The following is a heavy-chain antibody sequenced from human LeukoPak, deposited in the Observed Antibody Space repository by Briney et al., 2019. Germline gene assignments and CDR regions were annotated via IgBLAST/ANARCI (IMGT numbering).Heavy chain of an antibody. J-gene: IGHJ4*02. V-gene: IGHV3-20*04. D-gene: IGHD1-26*01. CDR1: GFTFSSYG. Sequence: PGGTLRLSCAASGFTFSSYGMSWVRQAPGKGLEWVSGINWNGGSTGYADSVKGRFTISRDNAKNSLYLQMNSLRAEDTALYYCARAVSGSYYPLIDYWGQGTLVTVSS. CDR3: ARAVSGSYYPLIDY. CDR2: INWNGGST.